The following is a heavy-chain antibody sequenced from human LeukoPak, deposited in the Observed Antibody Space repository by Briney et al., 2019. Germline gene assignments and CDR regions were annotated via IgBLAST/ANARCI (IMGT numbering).Heavy chain of an antibody. Sequence: GGSLRLSCAASGFTFSSYWMSWVRQAPGKGLEWVVNIKQDGSEKYYVDSVKGRFTISRDNAKNSLYLQMNSLRAEDTAVYYCARDSCSGGSCYEVAFDIWGQGTMVTVSS. CDR3: ARDSCSGGSCYEVAFDI. CDR1: GFTFSSYW. V-gene: IGHV3-7*01. D-gene: IGHD2-15*01. CDR2: IKQDGSEK. J-gene: IGHJ3*02.